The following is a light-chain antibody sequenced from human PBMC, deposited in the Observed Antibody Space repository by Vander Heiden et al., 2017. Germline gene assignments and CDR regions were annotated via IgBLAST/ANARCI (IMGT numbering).Light chain of an antibody. V-gene: IGKV3-20*01. J-gene: IGKJ2*01. CDR2: GAS. Sequence: EIVLTQSPGTLYLSLGERVTHSCRASQSVGSSYLAWYQQKPGQAPRLLIYGASSSATGIPDRFSGSGSGTDFTLTISRLEPEDFAVYYCQQYGSSSYTFGQGTKLEIK. CDR1: QSVGSSY. CDR3: QQYGSSSYT.